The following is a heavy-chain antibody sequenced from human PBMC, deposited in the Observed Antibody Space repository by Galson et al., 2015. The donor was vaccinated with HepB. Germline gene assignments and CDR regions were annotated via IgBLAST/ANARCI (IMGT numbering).Heavy chain of an antibody. V-gene: IGHV5-51*01. J-gene: IGHJ5*02. CDR3: ARLRYCSGNNCYAPFDP. CDR1: GYTFTNYW. D-gene: IGHD2-2*01. Sequence: QSGAEVKKSGESLKISCKGSGYTFTNYWTAWVRQMPGKGLEWMGIIHPGDSKIIYSPSFQGQVTISADKSISTAYLQWSSLKASDTAMYYCARLRYCSGNNCYAPFDPWGQGTLVTVPS. CDR2: IHPGDSKI.